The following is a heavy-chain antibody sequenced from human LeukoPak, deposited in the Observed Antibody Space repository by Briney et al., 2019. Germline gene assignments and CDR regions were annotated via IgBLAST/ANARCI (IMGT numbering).Heavy chain of an antibody. CDR1: GYSISSGYY. CDR2: IYHSGST. CDR3: ARDVGIAVAGTEFDY. Sequence: SETLSLTCTVSGYSISSGYYWGWIRQPPGKGLEWIGSIYHSGSTYYSPSLKSRVTISVDTSKNQFSLKLSSVTAADTAVYYCARDVGIAVAGTEFDYWGQGTLVTVSS. V-gene: IGHV4-38-2*02. J-gene: IGHJ4*02. D-gene: IGHD6-19*01.